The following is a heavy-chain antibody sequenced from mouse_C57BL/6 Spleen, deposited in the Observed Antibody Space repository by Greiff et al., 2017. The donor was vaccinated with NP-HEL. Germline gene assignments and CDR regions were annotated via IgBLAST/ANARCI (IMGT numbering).Heavy chain of an antibody. CDR1: GYTFTSYW. CDR3: ATTVVATEDYFDY. V-gene: IGHV1-59*01. D-gene: IGHD1-1*01. CDR2: IDPSDSYT. Sequence: QVQLQQPGAELVRPGTSVKLSCKASGYTFTSYWMHWVKQRPGQGLEWIGVIDPSDSYTNYNQKFKGKATLTVDTSSSTAYMQLSSLTSEDSAVYYCATTVVATEDYFDYWGQGTTLTVSS. J-gene: IGHJ2*01.